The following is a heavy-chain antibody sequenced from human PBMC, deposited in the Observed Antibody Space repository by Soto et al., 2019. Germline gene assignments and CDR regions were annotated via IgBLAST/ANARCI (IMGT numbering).Heavy chain of an antibody. D-gene: IGHD5-12*01. CDR3: ATGVATITPQRSNYYYYGMDV. Sequence: GESLNISCTGSGYILTRYWIGWVRQLHGKGLEWMGIIHPGDSDTRYSPSFQGQVTISADKSISTAYLQWSSLKASDTAMYYCATGVATITPQRSNYYYYGMDVWGQGTTVTVS. CDR1: GYILTRYW. CDR2: IHPGDSDT. J-gene: IGHJ6*02. V-gene: IGHV5-51*01.